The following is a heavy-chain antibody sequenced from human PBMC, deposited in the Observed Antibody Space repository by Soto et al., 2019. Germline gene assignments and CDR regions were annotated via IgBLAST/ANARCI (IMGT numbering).Heavy chain of an antibody. CDR1: GFTFSTYW. V-gene: IGHV3-74*01. CDR2: IVSDGSTT. Sequence: EVQLVESRGGSVQPGGSLRLSCAASGFTFSTYWMHWVRQAPGKGLVWVSRIVSDGSTTNYADSVKGRFTISRDNAKNTLYLQMNSLRAEDTAVYYCARAKGNSGAFDIWGQGTMVTVSS. J-gene: IGHJ3*02. D-gene: IGHD4-4*01. CDR3: ARAKGNSGAFDI.